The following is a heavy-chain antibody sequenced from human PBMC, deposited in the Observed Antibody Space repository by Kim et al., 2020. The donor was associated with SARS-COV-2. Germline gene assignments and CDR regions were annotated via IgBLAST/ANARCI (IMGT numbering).Heavy chain of an antibody. Sequence: GGSLRLSCAASGFTFTNFAMHWVRQAPGKGLEWVAAISFDGGNEDYADSEKGRITISRDDSTNRVYLQMKSLRPEDTAVYFCAKDSVAGPRVYYMDVWGSGTTVTVSS. J-gene: IGHJ6*03. CDR3: AKDSVAGPRVYYMDV. V-gene: IGHV3-30*18. D-gene: IGHD6-19*01. CDR1: GFTFTNFA. CDR2: ISFDGGNE.